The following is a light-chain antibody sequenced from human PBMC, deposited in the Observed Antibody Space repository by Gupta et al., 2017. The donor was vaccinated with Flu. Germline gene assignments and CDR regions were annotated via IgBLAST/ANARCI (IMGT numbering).Light chain of an antibody. CDR2: RNN. Sequence: QSVLTQPPSVSGTPGQRVTISCSRSTTNIGSNFFFYYQQFPGTAPKLLIYRNNQRPSGVPDRFSGSKSGTSASLAISELRAEEEAIYYCAAWDASVYGPVFGGGTKLTVL. J-gene: IGLJ3*02. V-gene: IGLV1-47*01. CDR3: AAWDASVYGPV. CDR1: TTNIGSNF.